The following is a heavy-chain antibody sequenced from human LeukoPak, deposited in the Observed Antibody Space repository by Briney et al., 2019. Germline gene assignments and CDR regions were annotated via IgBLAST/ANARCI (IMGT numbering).Heavy chain of an antibody. D-gene: IGHD3-22*01. CDR2: INHSGST. CDR1: GGSFSGYY. V-gene: IGHV4-34*01. J-gene: IGHJ4*02. CDR3: ARGIYDSSGYLFDY. Sequence: SETLSLTCAVYGGSFSGYYWSWIRQPPGKGLEWIGEINHSGSTNYNPSLKSQVTMSVDTSKNQFSLKLSSVTAADTAVYYCARGIYDSSGYLFDYWGQGTLVTVSS.